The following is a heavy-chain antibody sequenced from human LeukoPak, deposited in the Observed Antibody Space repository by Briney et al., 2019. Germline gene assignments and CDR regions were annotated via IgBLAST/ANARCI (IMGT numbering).Heavy chain of an antibody. CDR1: GFTFSSYG. Sequence: GGSLRLSCAASGFTFSSYGMHWVRQAPGKGLEWLAGIATDGSFAYYADSVKGRFTLSRDNSKNTLYLQMDSLRTEDTAVYYCARDTDTSGHSSWFDPWGQGARVTVSS. CDR3: ARDTDTSGHSSWFDP. J-gene: IGHJ5*02. D-gene: IGHD3-22*01. V-gene: IGHV3-30*03. CDR2: IATDGSFA.